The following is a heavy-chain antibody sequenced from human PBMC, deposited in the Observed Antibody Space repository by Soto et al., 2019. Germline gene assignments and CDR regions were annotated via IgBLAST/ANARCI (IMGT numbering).Heavy chain of an antibody. CDR3: ATSTLTTFYDTTGFFDY. CDR1: GYSFTSYW. J-gene: IGHJ4*02. Sequence: GESLKISCKGFGYSFTSYWIGWVRQMPGKGLEWMGIIYPRDSDTRYSPSFQGQVTISADKSISTAYLQWSSLKASDTAMYYCATSTLTTFYDTTGFFDYWGLGTLVTVSS. D-gene: IGHD3-22*01. CDR2: IYPRDSDT. V-gene: IGHV5-51*01.